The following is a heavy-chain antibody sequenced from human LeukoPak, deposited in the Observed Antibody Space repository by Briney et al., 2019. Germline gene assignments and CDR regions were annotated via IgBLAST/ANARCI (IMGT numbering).Heavy chain of an antibody. CDR2: IPYDGSDK. V-gene: IGHV3-30*02. Sequence: TGGSLRLSCAASGFTFSSYGMHWVRQAPGKGLEWVAFIPYDGSDKQYADSVKGRFTISRDNSIYTLYLEMNSLRAEDTAVYYCAKDIDEYCSGGSCYGSDYWGQGTLVTVSS. D-gene: IGHD2-15*01. J-gene: IGHJ4*02. CDR3: AKDIDEYCSGGSCYGSDY. CDR1: GFTFSSYG.